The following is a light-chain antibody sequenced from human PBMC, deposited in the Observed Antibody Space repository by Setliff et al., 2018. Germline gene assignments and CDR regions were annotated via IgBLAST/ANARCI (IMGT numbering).Light chain of an antibody. CDR2: XVS. CDR1: SSDVGGYNX. V-gene: IGLV2-14*01. CDR3: SSYTSNNTLV. Sequence: QSALTQPASVSGSPGQSITISCTGTSSDVGGYNXFXXYXXXXXKGPKLMIXXVSNRPSGVSNRFSGSKSGNTASLTISGLQAEDEADYYCSSYTSNNTLVFGGGTKVTVL. J-gene: IGLJ2*01.